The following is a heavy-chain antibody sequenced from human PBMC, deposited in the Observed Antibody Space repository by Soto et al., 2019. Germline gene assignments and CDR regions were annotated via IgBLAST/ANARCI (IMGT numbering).Heavy chain of an antibody. CDR2: IFSGGNT. D-gene: IGHD2-15*01. V-gene: IGHV3-66*01. CDR1: GFTVSSNS. CDR3: ARGIRSPGSPPFCSGEKCAALGYYSHYMDV. J-gene: IGHJ6*03. Sequence: GGSLRLSCAASGFTVSSNSMTWVRQAPGKGLDWVSVIFSGGNTYHADSVKGRFTISKDNSKNVVYLQMNSLRAEDTAIYYCARGIRSPGSPPFCSGEKCAALGYYSHYMDVWGKGTTVTVSS.